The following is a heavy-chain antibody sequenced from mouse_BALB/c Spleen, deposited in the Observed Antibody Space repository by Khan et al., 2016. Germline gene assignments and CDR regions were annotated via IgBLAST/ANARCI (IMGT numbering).Heavy chain of an antibody. D-gene: IGHD2-2*01. CDR3: ARSYGYRGFAY. CDR1: GYSITSDYA. Sequence: EVQLQELGPGLVKPSQSLSLTCPVTGYSITSDYAWHWIRQFPGNKLEWMGYISYSGSTSYNPSLKSRISITRDTSKNQFFLQLNSVTTEDTATYYCARSYGYRGFAYWGQGTLVTVSA. V-gene: IGHV3-2*02. J-gene: IGHJ3*01. CDR2: ISYSGST.